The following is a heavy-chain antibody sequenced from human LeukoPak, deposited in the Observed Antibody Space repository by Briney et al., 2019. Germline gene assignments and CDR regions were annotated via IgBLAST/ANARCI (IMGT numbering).Heavy chain of an antibody. J-gene: IGHJ4*02. CDR2: ISYRGNN. D-gene: IGHD3-22*01. CDR1: GGSFSSSSYY. CDR3: ARSILRYYYNASGYYPYYFDY. V-gene: IGHV4-39*07. Sequence: SETLSLTCTVSGGSFSSSSYYWGWIRQPPGKGLEWIGSISYRGNNYHNPSVKSRVIMSVDTSKNQFSLALRSVTAADTAVYYCARSILRYYYNASGYYPYYFDYWGQGMLVTDSS.